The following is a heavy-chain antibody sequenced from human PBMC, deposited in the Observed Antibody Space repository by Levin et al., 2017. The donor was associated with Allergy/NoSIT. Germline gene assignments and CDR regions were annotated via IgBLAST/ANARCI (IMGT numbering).Heavy chain of an antibody. V-gene: IGHV4-34*01. CDR1: GGSFSGYY. D-gene: IGHD4-11*01. CDR2: INHSGST. CDR3: ARGHEYSNPDY. J-gene: IGHJ4*02. Sequence: SETLSLTCAVYGGSFSGYYWSWIRQPPGKGLEWIGEINHSGSTNYNPSLKSRVTISVDTSKNQFSLKLSSVTAADTAVYYCARGHEYSNPDYWGQATLVTVSS.